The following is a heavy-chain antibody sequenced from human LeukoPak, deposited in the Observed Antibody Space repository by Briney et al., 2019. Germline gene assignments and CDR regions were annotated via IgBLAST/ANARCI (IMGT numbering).Heavy chain of an antibody. J-gene: IGHJ3*02. Sequence: ASVKVSCKASGGTFSSYAISWVRQAPGQGLEWMGGIIPIFGTANYAQKFQGRVTSTTDESTSTAYMELSSLRSEDTAVYYCARSLWWYPEDAFDIWGQGTMVTVSS. CDR2: IIPIFGTA. D-gene: IGHD4-23*01. CDR3: ARSLWWYPEDAFDI. V-gene: IGHV1-69*05. CDR1: GGTFSSYA.